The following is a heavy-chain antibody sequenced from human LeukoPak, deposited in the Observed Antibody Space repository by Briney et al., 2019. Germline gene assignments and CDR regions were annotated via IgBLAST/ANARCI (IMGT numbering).Heavy chain of an antibody. CDR2: INHSGST. J-gene: IGHJ4*02. CDR1: GGSFSGYY. V-gene: IGHV4-34*01. D-gene: IGHD3-3*01. CDR3: ARLASRDYDFWSGYDY. Sequence: PSETLSLTCAVYGGSFSGYYWSWIRQPPGKGLEWIGEINHSGSTNYNPSLKSRVTISVDTSKNQFSLKLSSVTAADTAVYYCARLASRDYDFWSGYDYWGQGTLVTVSS.